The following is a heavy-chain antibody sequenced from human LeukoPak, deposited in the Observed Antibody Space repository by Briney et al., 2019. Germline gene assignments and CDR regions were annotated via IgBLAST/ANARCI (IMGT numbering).Heavy chain of an antibody. Sequence: SETLSLTCSLSGDSITTNSYWWGWVRQSRGRGLEWIVSFYSTSNSYYNPSLNSRATISPDTSKNQYSLTLTSVTAADTAVYYCARRGIWDLQIGNWFDPWGQGILVTVSS. D-gene: IGHD3-16*01. CDR1: GDSITTNSYW. V-gene: IGHV4-39*01. J-gene: IGHJ5*02. CDR3: ARRGIWDLQIGNWFDP. CDR2: FYSTSNS.